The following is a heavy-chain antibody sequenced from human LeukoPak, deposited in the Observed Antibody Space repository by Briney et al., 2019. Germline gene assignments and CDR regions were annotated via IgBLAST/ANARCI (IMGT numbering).Heavy chain of an antibody. Sequence: ASETLSLTCTVSGGSISSYYWSWIRQPPGKGLEWIGYIYYSGSTNYNPSLKSRVTISVDTSKNQFSLNLSSVTAADTAVYYCARVDPDSSSTLEVFDYWGQGTLVTVSS. CDR2: IYYSGST. CDR1: GGSISSYY. D-gene: IGHD6-6*01. V-gene: IGHV4-59*01. J-gene: IGHJ4*02. CDR3: ARVDPDSSSTLEVFDY.